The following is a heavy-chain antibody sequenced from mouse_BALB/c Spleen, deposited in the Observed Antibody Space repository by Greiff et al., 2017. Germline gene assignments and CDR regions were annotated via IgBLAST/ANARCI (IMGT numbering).Heavy chain of an antibody. CDR3: ARSSTYYGAAWFAY. CDR1: GYNFTSYW. V-gene: IGHV1-55*01. Sequence: QVQLQQPGAELVKPGTSVKLSCKASGYNFTSYWINWVKLRPGQGLEWIGDIYPGSGSTNYNEKFKSKATLTVDTSSSTAYMQRSSLASEDSALYYCARSSTYYGAAWFAYWGQGTLVTVSA. CDR2: IYPGSGST. J-gene: IGHJ3*01. D-gene: IGHD1-2*01.